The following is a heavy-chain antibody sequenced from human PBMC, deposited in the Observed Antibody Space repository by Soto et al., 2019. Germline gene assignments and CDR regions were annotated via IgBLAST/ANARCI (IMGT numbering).Heavy chain of an antibody. CDR2: IYYSGST. J-gene: IGHJ4*02. CDR3: ARALSVAGPEFDH. V-gene: IGHV4-59*01. D-gene: IGHD6-19*01. Sequence: QVQLQESGPGLVKPSETLSLTCTVSGGAISSYYWSWIRQPPGKGLEWIGYIYYSGSTNYSPSFKSRVTISLDTSKNQFSLKLSSVTAADTAVYYCARALSVAGPEFDHWGQGTLLTVSS. CDR1: GGAISSYY.